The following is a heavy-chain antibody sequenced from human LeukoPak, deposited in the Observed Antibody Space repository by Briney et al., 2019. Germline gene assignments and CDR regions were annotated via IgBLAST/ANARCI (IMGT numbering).Heavy chain of an antibody. Sequence: GGSLRLSCAASGFTFSSYAMSWVRQAPGKGLEWVSAISGSGGSTYYADSVKGRFTISRDNSKNTLYLQMNSLRAEDTAVYYCAKWIFGVVSTYYFDYWGQGTLVTVSS. CDR2: ISGSGGST. J-gene: IGHJ4*02. CDR3: AKWIFGVVSTYYFDY. D-gene: IGHD3-3*01. V-gene: IGHV3-23*01. CDR1: GFTFSSYA.